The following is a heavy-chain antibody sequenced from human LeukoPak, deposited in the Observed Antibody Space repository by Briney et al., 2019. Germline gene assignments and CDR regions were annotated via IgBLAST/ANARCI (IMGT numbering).Heavy chain of an antibody. Sequence: ASVKVSCKASGFTFTSSAMQWVRQATGQGLEWMGWMNPKNGDTGYALKFQGRVTMSRNTPISTAYMELGSLRSEDTAVYYCAREKLHSDAFDIWGQGTMVTVSS. CDR3: AREKLHSDAFDI. V-gene: IGHV1-8*02. CDR2: MNPKNGDT. J-gene: IGHJ3*02. D-gene: IGHD1-26*01. CDR1: GFTFTSSA.